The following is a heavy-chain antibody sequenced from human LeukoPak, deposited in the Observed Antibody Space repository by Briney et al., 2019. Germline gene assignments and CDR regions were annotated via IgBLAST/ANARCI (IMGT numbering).Heavy chain of an antibody. CDR1: GGSISSNNW. Sequence: SETLSLTCAVSGGSISSNNWWSWVRQPPGEGLEWIGEIHHSGSTNYNPSLKSRVTISVDKSKNQFSLKLSSVTAADTAVYYCARDDRYSSGLFALDYWGQGTLVTVSS. CDR3: ARDDRYSSGLFALDY. D-gene: IGHD5-18*01. CDR2: IHHSGST. V-gene: IGHV4-4*02. J-gene: IGHJ4*02.